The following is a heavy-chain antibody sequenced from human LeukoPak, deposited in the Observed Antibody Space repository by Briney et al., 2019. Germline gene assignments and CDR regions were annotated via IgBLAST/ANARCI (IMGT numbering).Heavy chain of an antibody. CDR3: ARMNYDILTGYYLRAFDV. D-gene: IGHD3-9*01. CDR1: GFTFGTYS. CDR2: ISSSSSTK. J-gene: IGHJ3*01. V-gene: IGHV3-48*04. Sequence: GGSLRLSCAASGFTFGTYSMNWVRQAPGKGLEWVSYISSSSSTKYYADSVKGRFTISRDNPKNSLYLQMNSLRAEDTAVYYCARMNYDILTGYYLRAFDVWGQGTMVTVSS.